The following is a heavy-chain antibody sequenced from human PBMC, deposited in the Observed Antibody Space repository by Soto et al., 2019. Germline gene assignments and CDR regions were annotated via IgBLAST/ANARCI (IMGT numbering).Heavy chain of an antibody. CDR2: IYPGDSDT. V-gene: IGHV5-51*01. CDR1: GYSFTSYW. D-gene: IGHD1-7*01. Sequence: PGESLKISCKGSGYSFTSYWIGWVRQMPGKGLEWMGIIYPGDSDTRYSPSFQGQVTISADKSISTAYLQWSSLKASDTAMYYCARAYNWNYDHDAFDIWGQVTMVTVSS. CDR3: ARAYNWNYDHDAFDI. J-gene: IGHJ3*02.